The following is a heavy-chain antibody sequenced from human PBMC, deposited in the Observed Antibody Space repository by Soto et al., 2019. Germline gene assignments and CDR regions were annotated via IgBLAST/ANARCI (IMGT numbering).Heavy chain of an antibody. CDR1: GYTFTGYY. J-gene: IGHJ3*02. D-gene: IGHD2-15*01. CDR3: AREKIGSKASADAFDI. CDR2: INPNSGGT. V-gene: IGHV1-2*04. Sequence: ASVKVSCKASGYTFTGYYMHWVRQAPGQGLEWMGWINPNSGGTNYAQKFQGWVTMTRDTSISTAYMELSRLRSDDTAVYYCAREKIGSKASADAFDIWGQGTMVTVSS.